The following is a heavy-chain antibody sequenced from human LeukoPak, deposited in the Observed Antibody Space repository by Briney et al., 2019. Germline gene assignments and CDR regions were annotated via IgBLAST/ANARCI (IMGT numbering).Heavy chain of an antibody. J-gene: IGHJ4*02. CDR2: IYYSGTT. CDR1: GDSLKSSSNY. Sequence: SQTLSLTCTVSGDSLKSSSNYWGWVSQPPGTGMEWVASIYYSGTTYNNPSLKSRATISLHTSRNQHSRKLISVTATGPAITCCESGSPQRCSSFWGQGTLVTVSS. V-gene: IGHV4-39*07. CDR3: ESGSPQRCSSF. D-gene: IGHD3-10*02.